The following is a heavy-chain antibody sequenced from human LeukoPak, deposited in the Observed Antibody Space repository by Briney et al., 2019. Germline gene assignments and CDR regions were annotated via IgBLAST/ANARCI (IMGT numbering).Heavy chain of an antibody. J-gene: IGHJ4*02. CDR2: SSYSGSA. Sequence: SETLSLTCTVSGASITSGAYYWTWIRQHPGEGLEWIGYSSYSGSAYYNPSLKSRVTISVDTSKNQFSLKLSSVTAADTAVYYCARDIAGTDYFDFWGQGTLVTVSS. D-gene: IGHD6-13*01. V-gene: IGHV4-61*08. CDR1: GASITSGAYY. CDR3: ARDIAGTDYFDF.